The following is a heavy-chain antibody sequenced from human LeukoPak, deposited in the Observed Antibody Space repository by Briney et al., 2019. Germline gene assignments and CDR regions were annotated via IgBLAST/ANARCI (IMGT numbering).Heavy chain of an antibody. CDR1: GFTFSSYS. Sequence: GGSLRLSCAASGFTFSSYSMNWVRQAPGKGLEWVSYISSSGSTIYYADSVKGRFTISRDNPKNSLYLQMNSLRAEDTAVYYCARWSGYYVDYWGQGTLVTVSS. CDR2: ISSSGSTI. J-gene: IGHJ4*02. V-gene: IGHV3-48*04. CDR3: ARWSGYYVDY. D-gene: IGHD3-3*01.